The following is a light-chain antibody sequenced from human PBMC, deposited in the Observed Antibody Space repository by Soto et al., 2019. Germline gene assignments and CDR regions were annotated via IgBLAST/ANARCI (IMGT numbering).Light chain of an antibody. V-gene: IGKV2-28*01. CDR1: QSPLHSNGNTY. CDR3: MNAVQTLT. CDR2: SVS. J-gene: IGKJ4*01. Sequence: DIVMTQSPLSLAVTLGEPASISCRSSQSPLHSNGNTYLDWYLQKPGQSPQLLIYSVSFRAPGXPXXFRGSGSDTDFTLKISRVEAEDVGVYYCMNAVQTLTFGGGTRVEIK.